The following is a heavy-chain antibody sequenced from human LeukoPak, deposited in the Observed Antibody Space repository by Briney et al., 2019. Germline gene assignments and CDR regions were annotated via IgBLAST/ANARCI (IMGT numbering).Heavy chain of an antibody. CDR2: MNPNSGRT. V-gene: IGHV1-8*01. CDR3: TRETSSRYFDY. Sequence: VKVSCKASGYTLTSYDINWVRQATGQGLEWMGWMNPNSGRTGYAQNFQGRITITGNTSISTAYMELSSLRSEDTAVYYCTRETSSRYFDYWGQGALVTVSS. CDR1: GYTLTSYD. J-gene: IGHJ4*02.